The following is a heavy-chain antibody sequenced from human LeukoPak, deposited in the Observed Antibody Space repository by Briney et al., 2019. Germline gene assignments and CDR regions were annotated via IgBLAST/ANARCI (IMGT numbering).Heavy chain of an antibody. J-gene: IGHJ4*02. V-gene: IGHV1-2*02. CDR2: INPNSGGT. CDR3: ARGGGMAVTPDY. Sequence: ASVKVSCKASGYTFTGYYMHWVRQAPGQGLEWMGWINPNSGGTNYAQKFQGRVTMTRDTSISTAYMELSSLRSEDTAVYYCARGGGMAVTPDYWGQGTLVTVSS. D-gene: IGHD6-19*01. CDR1: GYTFTGYY.